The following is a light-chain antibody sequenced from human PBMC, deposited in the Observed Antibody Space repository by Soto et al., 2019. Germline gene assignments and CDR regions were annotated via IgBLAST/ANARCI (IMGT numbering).Light chain of an antibody. V-gene: IGLV2-14*01. CDR1: SSDVGGYNS. CDR3: SSYTSSSTLI. CDR2: EVS. J-gene: IGLJ2*01. Sequence: QSALTQPASVSGSPGQSITISCTGTSSDVGGYNSVSWYQQYPGKAPKLMIYEVSDRPSGVSIRFSGSKSGNTASLTISGLQAEDEAAYYCSSYTSSSTLIFGGGTKVTVL.